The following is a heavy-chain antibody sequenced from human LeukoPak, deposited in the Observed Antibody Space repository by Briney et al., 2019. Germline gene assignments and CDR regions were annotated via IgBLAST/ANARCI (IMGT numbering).Heavy chain of an antibody. D-gene: IGHD6-19*01. CDR1: GYTFTGYY. CDR3: ARDYYPSGWYGY. Sequence: ASVKVSCKASGYTFTGYYMHWVRQAPGQGLEWMGWINPNSGGTNYAQKFQGRVTMTRDTSIRTAYMELSRLRSDDTAVYYCARDYYPSGWYGYWGQGTLVTVSS. CDR2: INPNSGGT. V-gene: IGHV1-2*02. J-gene: IGHJ4*02.